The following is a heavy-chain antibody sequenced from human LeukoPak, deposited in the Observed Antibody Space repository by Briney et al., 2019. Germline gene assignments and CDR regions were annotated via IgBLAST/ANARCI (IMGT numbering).Heavy chain of an antibody. CDR3: ARRNGAEHSYDY. CDR1: GFTFSSFA. J-gene: IGHJ4*02. CDR2: ISSDGGST. V-gene: IGHV3-64*01. Sequence: GGSLRLSCAASGFTFSSFAMHCVRQAPGKGLEYVSAISSDGGSTYYGNSVKGRFTISRDNSKNTLYLLMGSLRAEDMAVYYCARRNGAEHSYDYWGQGTLVTVSS. D-gene: IGHD5-18*01.